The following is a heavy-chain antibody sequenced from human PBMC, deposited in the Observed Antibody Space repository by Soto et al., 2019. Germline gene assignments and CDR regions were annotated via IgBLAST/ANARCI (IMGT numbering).Heavy chain of an antibody. CDR1: GYTFTNYG. Sequence: QVQLVQSGGEVKKPGASVKVSCKASGYTFTNYGISWVRQAPGQGLEWMGWINVYNGNTKYAQKVQGRVTMTTDTSTRKAYMEPRRVSSDDTAVYYCARGVGSGSYYNQDNWFDPWGQGTLVTVSS. V-gene: IGHV1-18*01. CDR3: ARGVGSGSYYNQDNWFDP. D-gene: IGHD3-10*01. CDR2: INVYNGNT. J-gene: IGHJ5*02.